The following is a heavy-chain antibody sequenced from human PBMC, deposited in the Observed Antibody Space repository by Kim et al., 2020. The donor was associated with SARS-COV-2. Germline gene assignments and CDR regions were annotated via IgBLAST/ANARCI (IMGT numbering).Heavy chain of an antibody. CDR3: ARDQTTSGLGFGELLSTYYFDY. CDR1: GYTFTSYG. Sequence: ASVKVSCKASGYTFTSYGISWVRQAPGQGLEWMGWISPYNGNTNYAQKLQGRVTMTTDTSTSTAYMELRSLRSDDTAVYYCARDQTTSGLGFGELLSTYYFDYWGQGTLVTVSS. CDR2: ISPYNGNT. J-gene: IGHJ4*02. V-gene: IGHV1-18*01. D-gene: IGHD3-10*01.